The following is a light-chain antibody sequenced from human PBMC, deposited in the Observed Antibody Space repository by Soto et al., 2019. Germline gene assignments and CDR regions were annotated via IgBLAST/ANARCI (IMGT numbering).Light chain of an antibody. CDR3: RAYTSSRLGV. CDR2: EVS. CDR1: SSHVGGYNY. J-gene: IGLJ1*01. Sequence: QSMLPHPASVPGSPGQSINISCTGTSSHVGGYNYVSWYQQHTGKAPKLMIYEVSNRPSGVSNRFSGSKSGNTASLTISGLQAEDEAEYYGRAYTSSRLGVFGTGTKVTVL. V-gene: IGLV2-14*01.